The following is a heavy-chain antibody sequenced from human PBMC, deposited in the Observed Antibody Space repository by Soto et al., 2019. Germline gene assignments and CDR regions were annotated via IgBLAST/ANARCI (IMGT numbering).Heavy chain of an antibody. J-gene: IGHJ3*02. CDR1: GGSISSGGYY. CDR2: IYYSGST. Sequence: PSETLSPTCTVSGGSISSGGYYWSWIRQHPGKGLEWIGYIYYSGSTYYNPSLKSRVTISVDTSKNQFSLKLSSVTAADTAVYYCARDVDYYDSSGYYPDAFDIWGQGTMVTVSS. CDR3: ARDVDYYDSSGYYPDAFDI. V-gene: IGHV4-31*03. D-gene: IGHD3-22*01.